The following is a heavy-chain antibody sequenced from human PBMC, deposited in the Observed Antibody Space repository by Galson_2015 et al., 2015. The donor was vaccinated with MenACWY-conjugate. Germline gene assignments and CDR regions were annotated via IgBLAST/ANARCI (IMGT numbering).Heavy chain of an antibody. J-gene: IGHJ4*02. CDR2: IYYSGNT. CDR3: ARIGYFGSGTYYPSWRPFDF. D-gene: IGHD3-10*01. CDR1: GGSIISDTYY. V-gene: IGHV4-39*01. Sequence: ETLSLTCTVSGGSIISDTYYWGWIRQPPGKGLEWIGTIYYSGNTYYNPSLRSRITISVDTSKNQFSLKLRSVTAADTAVYYCARIGYFGSGTYYPSWRPFDFWGQGTLVAVSS.